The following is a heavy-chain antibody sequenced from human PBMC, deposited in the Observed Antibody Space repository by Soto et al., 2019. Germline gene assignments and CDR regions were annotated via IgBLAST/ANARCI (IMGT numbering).Heavy chain of an antibody. V-gene: IGHV3-74*01. CDR1: GFTFSSYW. CDR3: ARAPAGWYPGAFDI. Sequence: GGSLRLSCAASGFTFSSYWMHWVRQAPGKGLVWVSRINSDGSSTSYADSVKGRFTISRDNTKNTLYLQMNSLRAEDTAVYYCARAPAGWYPGAFDIWGQGTMVTVSS. D-gene: IGHD6-19*01. J-gene: IGHJ3*02. CDR2: INSDGSST.